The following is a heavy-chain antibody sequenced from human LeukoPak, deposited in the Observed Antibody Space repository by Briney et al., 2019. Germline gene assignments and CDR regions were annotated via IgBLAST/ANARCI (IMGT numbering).Heavy chain of an antibody. CDR3: ARILTYYYDSSGYRFDY. V-gene: IGHV4-34*01. CDR1: GGSFSGYY. J-gene: IGHJ4*02. D-gene: IGHD3-22*01. Sequence: PSETLSLTCAVYGGSFSGYYWSWIRQPPGKGLEWIGEINRSGSTNYNPSLKSRVTISVDTSKNQFSLKLSSVTAADTAAYYCARILTYYYDSSGYRFDYWGQGTLVTVSS. CDR2: INRSGST.